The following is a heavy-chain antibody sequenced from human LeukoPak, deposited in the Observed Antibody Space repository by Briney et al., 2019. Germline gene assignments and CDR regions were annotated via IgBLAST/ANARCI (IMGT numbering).Heavy chain of an antibody. J-gene: IGHJ4*02. CDR1: GGSFSGYY. CDR3: ARRAPGYPIKY. CDR2: INHSGST. D-gene: IGHD3-9*01. Sequence: PSETLSLTCAVYGGSFSGYYWSWIRQPPGKGLEWIGEINHSGSTNYNPSLKSRVTISVDTSKNQFSLKLSSVTAADTAVYYCARRAPGYPIKYWGQGTLVTVSS. V-gene: IGHV4-34*01.